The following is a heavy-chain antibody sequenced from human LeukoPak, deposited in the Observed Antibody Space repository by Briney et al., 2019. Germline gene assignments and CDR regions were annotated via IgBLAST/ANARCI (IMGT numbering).Heavy chain of an antibody. Sequence: SETLSLTCAVYGGSFSGYYWSWIRQPPGKGLEWIGEINHSGSTNYNPSLKSRVTISVDTSENQFSLKLSSVTAADTAVYYCARENQLLYRFDYWGQGTLVTVSS. CDR3: ARENQLLYRFDY. CDR2: INHSGST. V-gene: IGHV4-34*01. CDR1: GGSFSGYY. J-gene: IGHJ4*02. D-gene: IGHD2-2*02.